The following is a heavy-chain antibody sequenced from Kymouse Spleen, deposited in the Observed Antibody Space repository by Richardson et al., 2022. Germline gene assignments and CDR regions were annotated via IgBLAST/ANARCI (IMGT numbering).Heavy chain of an antibody. CDR3: ARDCNWNYYYYYGMDV. Sequence: QVQLQESGPGLVKPSETLSLTCTVSGGSVSSGSYYWSWIRQPPGKGLEWIGYIYYSGSTNYNPSLKSRVTISVDTSKNQFSLKLSSVTAADTAVYYCARDCNWNYYYYYGMDVWGQGTTVTVSS. D-gene: IGHD1-20*01,IGHD1-7*01. J-gene: IGHJ6*02. CDR1: GGSVSSGSYY. CDR2: IYYSGST. V-gene: IGHV4-61*01.